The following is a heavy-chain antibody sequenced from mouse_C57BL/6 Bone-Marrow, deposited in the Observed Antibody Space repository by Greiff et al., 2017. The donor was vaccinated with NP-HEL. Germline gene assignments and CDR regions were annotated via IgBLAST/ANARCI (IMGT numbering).Heavy chain of an antibody. CDR2: IWGGGST. V-gene: IGHV2-9*01. Sequence: VKLQESGPGLVAPSQSLSITCTVSGFSLTSYGVDWVRQPPGKGLEWLGVIWGGGSTNYNSALMSRLSISKDNSKSQVFLKMNSLQTDDTAMYYCAKLGNYYGSRGNWYFDVWGTGTTVTVSS. J-gene: IGHJ1*03. D-gene: IGHD1-1*01. CDR1: GFSLTSYG. CDR3: AKLGNYYGSRGNWYFDV.